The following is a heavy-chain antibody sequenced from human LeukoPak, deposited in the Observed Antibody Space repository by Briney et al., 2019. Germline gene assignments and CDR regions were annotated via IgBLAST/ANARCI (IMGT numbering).Heavy chain of an antibody. D-gene: IGHD6-6*01. Sequence: SVKVSCKASGGTFSSYAISWVRQAPGQGLEWMGGIIPIFGTANYAQKFQGRVTVTTDESTSTAYMELSSLRSEDTAVYYCARAPIAARPDYYYYYMDVWGKGTTVTVSS. J-gene: IGHJ6*03. CDR1: GGTFSSYA. CDR2: IIPIFGTA. CDR3: ARAPIAARPDYYYYYMDV. V-gene: IGHV1-69*05.